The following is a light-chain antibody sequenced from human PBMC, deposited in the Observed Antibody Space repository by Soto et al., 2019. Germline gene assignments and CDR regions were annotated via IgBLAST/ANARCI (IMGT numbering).Light chain of an antibody. CDR3: QEYSAWWT. J-gene: IGKJ1*01. V-gene: IGKV3-15*01. Sequence: EIVMTQSPATLSVSPGERATLSCRASQSVSRNLAWYQQKPGQAPRLLVYGASTRATGIPARFSGSGSGTEFTLTISSLQSEDSAVYYCQEYSAWWTFGQGTKVEIK. CDR2: GAS. CDR1: QSVSRN.